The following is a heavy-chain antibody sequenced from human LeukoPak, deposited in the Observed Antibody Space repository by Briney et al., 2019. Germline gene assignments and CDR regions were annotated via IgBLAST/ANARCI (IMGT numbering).Heavy chain of an antibody. CDR1: GFTFSSYE. CDR3: ARSCGGDCYSSHRYYFDY. CDR2: ISSGGRIK. Sequence: PGGSLRLSCAASGFTFSSYEMNWVRQAPGKGLEWVSYISSGGRIKYYADSVKGRFTISRDNAKNSLYLQMNSLRAEDTAVYYCARSCGGDCYSSHRYYFDYWGQGSLVTVSS. J-gene: IGHJ4*02. D-gene: IGHD2-21*02. V-gene: IGHV3-48*03.